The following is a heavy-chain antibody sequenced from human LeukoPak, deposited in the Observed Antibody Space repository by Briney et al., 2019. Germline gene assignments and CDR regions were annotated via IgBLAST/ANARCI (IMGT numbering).Heavy chain of an antibody. J-gene: IGHJ4*02. CDR2: ISGRDEST. CDR3: AKVTGTTNY. D-gene: IGHD1-1*01. V-gene: IGHV3-23*01. CDR1: GFTFSWYS. Sequence: GGSLRLSCAASGFTFSWYSMNWVRQAPGKGLEWVSAISGRDESTYYADSVKGRFTISRDNSKSTLYLQMSSLRAEDTAVYHCAKVTGTTNYWGQGTLVTVSS.